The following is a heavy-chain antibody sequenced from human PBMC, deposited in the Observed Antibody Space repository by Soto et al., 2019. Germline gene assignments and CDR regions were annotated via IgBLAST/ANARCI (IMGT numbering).Heavy chain of an antibody. J-gene: IGHJ6*03. V-gene: IGHV4-34*01. D-gene: IGHD4-17*01. CDR2: IDHSGST. Sequence: VQLQQWGAGLLKPSETLSLTCAVYGGSLIGYSWHWVRQPPGQGLEWIGEIDHSGSTKYNPSLKNRVTFSVDTSKNQFSLNFTSLTASDTALYYCARGFPVYSFYHYLDVWAKGTTVTVSS. CDR1: GGSLIGYS. CDR3: ARGFPVYSFYHYLDV.